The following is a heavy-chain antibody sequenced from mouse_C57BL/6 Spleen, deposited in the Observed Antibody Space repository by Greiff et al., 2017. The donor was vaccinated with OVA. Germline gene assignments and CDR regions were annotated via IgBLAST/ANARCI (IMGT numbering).Heavy chain of an antibody. CDR3: ARSHYYGSRLWYFDV. CDR2: IDPSDSYT. J-gene: IGHJ1*03. Sequence: QVQLQQPGAELVMPGASVKLSCKASGYTFTSYWMHWVKQRPGQGLEWIGEIDPSDSYTNYNQKFKGKSTLTVDKSSSTAYMQLSSLTSEDSAVYYCARSHYYGSRLWYFDVWGTGTTVTVSS. D-gene: IGHD1-1*01. V-gene: IGHV1-69*01. CDR1: GYTFTSYW.